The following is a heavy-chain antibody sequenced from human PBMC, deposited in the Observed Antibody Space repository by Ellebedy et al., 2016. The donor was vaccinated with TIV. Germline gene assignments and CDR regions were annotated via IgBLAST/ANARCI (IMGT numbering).Heavy chain of an antibody. Sequence: PGGSLRLSCVASGFTFSCYGMHWVRQAPGEGLEWVAVISNDGNSEYYADSVKGRFTISRDNSRNTVDLQMNSLRREDTAVYHCARDRYFPGSFDSWGQGILVIVSS. J-gene: IGHJ4*02. CDR1: GFTFSCYG. CDR3: ARDRYFPGSFDS. D-gene: IGHD1-26*01. CDR2: ISNDGNSE. V-gene: IGHV3-30*03.